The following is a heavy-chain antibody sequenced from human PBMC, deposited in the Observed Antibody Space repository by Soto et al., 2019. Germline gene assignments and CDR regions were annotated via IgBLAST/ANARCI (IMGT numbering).Heavy chain of an antibody. CDR3: ARDPREDYDFWSGTIINYGMDV. V-gene: IGHV1-69*13. D-gene: IGHD3-3*01. CDR2: IIPIFGTA. Sequence: GASVKVSCKASGGTFSSYAISWVRQAPGQGLEWMGGIIPIFGTANYAQKFQGRVTITADESTSTAYMELSSPRSEDTAVYYCARDPREDYDFWSGTIINYGMDVRGQGTTVTVS. J-gene: IGHJ6*01. CDR1: GGTFSSYA.